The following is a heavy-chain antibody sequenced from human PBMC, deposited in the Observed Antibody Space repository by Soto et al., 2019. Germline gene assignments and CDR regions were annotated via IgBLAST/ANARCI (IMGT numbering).Heavy chain of an antibody. CDR3: AKDINPRVSGLGIIDY. D-gene: IGHD7-27*01. V-gene: IGHV3-9*01. CDR1: GFTFDDYA. CDR2: ISWNSGSI. J-gene: IGHJ4*02. Sequence: GGSLRLSCAASGFTFDDYAMHWVPQAPGKGLEWVSGISWNSGSIGYADSVKGRFTISRDNAKNSLYLQMNSLRAEDTALYYCAKDINPRVSGLGIIDYWGQGTLVTVSS.